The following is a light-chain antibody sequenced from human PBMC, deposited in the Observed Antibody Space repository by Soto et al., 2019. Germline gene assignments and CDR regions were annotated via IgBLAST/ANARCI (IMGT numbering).Light chain of an antibody. J-gene: IGKJ2*01. Sequence: DIQMTQYPSTVSASVGDRVTITCRASQSISSWLAWYQQKPGKAPKLLIYKASSLESGVPSRFSGSGSGTEFTLTISSLQPDDFATYYCQQYNSYSPYTFGQGTKLEIK. CDR3: QQYNSYSPYT. V-gene: IGKV1-5*03. CDR1: QSISSW. CDR2: KAS.